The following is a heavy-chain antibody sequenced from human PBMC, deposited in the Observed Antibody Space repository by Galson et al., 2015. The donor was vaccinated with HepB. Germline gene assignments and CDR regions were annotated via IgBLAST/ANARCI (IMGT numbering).Heavy chain of an antibody. V-gene: IGHV1-69*13. CDR3: ASPYDSSGYVGIGYDY. Sequence: SVKVSCKASGGTFSSYAISWVRQAPGQGLEWMGGIIPIFGTANYAQKFQGRVTITADESTSTAYMELSSLRSEDTAVYYCASPYDSSGYVGIGYDYWGQGTLVTVSS. D-gene: IGHD3-22*01. CDR2: IIPIFGTA. CDR1: GGTFSSYA. J-gene: IGHJ4*02.